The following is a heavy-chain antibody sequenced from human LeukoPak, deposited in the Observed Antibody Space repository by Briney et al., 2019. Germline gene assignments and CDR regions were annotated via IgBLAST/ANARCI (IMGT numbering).Heavy chain of an antibody. J-gene: IGHJ3*02. D-gene: IGHD4-17*01. CDR2: IYYSGST. Sequence: PSETLSLTCTVSGGSISSYYWSWIRQPPGKGLEWIGYIYYSGSTNYNPSLKSRVTISVDTSKKQFSLKLSSVTAADTAVYYCARVLTVLTTVPDAFDIWGQGTMVTVSS. V-gene: IGHV4-59*01. CDR3: ARVLTVLTTVPDAFDI. CDR1: GGSISSYY.